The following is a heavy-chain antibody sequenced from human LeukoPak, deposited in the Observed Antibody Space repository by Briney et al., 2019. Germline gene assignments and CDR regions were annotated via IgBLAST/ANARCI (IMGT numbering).Heavy chain of an antibody. J-gene: IGHJ6*02. D-gene: IGHD5-18*01. V-gene: IGHV3-7*01. CDR3: ARGAFTWIQHPYAMDV. CDR2: IKDDGSAK. CDR1: GFTFSNFW. Sequence: PGGSLRLSCTVSGFTFSNFWMSWVRQAPGKGLERVANIKDDGSAKFYLASVEGRFTISRDNAKSSLYLQMNSLRAEDTAVYYCARGAFTWIQHPYAMDVWGQGTTVTVSS.